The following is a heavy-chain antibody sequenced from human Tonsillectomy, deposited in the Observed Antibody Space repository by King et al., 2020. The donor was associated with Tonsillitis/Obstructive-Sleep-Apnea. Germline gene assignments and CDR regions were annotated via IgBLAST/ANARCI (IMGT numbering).Heavy chain of an antibody. CDR1: GFTFSSYA. D-gene: IGHD5-12*01. J-gene: IGHJ6*02. CDR3: AKDLGSGYADYYYGMDV. CDR2: ISGSGSST. Sequence: VQLVESGGGLVQPGGSLRLSCAASGFTFSSYAMSWVRQAPGKGLEWVSAISGSGSSTYYADSVKGRFTISRDNSKNTLYPQMNSLRVEDTAVYYCAKDLGSGYADYYYGMDVWGQGTTVTVSS. V-gene: IGHV3-23*04.